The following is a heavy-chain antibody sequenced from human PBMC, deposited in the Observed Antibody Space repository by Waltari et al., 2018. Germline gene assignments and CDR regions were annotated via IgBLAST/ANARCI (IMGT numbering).Heavy chain of an antibody. V-gene: IGHV3-30-3*01. Sequence: QVQLVESGGGVVQPGRSLRLSCAASGFTFSSYAMHWGRQAPGKGLEWVGVISYDGSNKYYADSGKGRFTISRDNSKNTLYLQMNSLRAEDTAVYYCARDRRATVTNWFDPWGQGTLVTVSS. J-gene: IGHJ5*02. D-gene: IGHD4-17*01. CDR3: ARDRRATVTNWFDP. CDR2: ISYDGSNK. CDR1: GFTFSSYA.